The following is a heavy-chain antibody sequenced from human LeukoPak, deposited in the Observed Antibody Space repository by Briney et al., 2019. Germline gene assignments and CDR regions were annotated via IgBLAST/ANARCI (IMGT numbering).Heavy chain of an antibody. V-gene: IGHV3-23*01. CDR2: ISGSGGST. D-gene: IGHD1-26*01. CDR1: VFTFSSYR. Sequence: GGSLRLSCAASVFTFSSYRMSWVRHAPWKGREWVLCISGSGGSTYYVDSMKGRFTISRDNSKNTLYLQMNSLRAEDTAVYYCAKDPSIVGAANWFDPWGQGTLVTVSS. J-gene: IGHJ5*02. CDR3: AKDPSIVGAANWFDP.